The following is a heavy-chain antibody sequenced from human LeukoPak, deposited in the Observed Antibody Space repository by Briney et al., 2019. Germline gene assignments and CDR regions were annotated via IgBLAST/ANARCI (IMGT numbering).Heavy chain of an antibody. Sequence: GGSLRLSCAASGFTFSSYSINWVRQAPGKGVEWVSSITPSSDIYYADSVKGRFPISRDNAKNSLYLQMNSLTAEDTAVYYCARGQWPDYWGQGTLVTVS. CDR2: ITPSSDI. CDR1: GFTFSSYS. V-gene: IGHV3-21*01. J-gene: IGHJ4*02. D-gene: IGHD6-19*01. CDR3: ARGQWPDY.